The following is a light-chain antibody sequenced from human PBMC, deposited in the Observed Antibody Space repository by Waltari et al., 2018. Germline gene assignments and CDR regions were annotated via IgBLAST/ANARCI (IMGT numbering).Light chain of an antibody. J-gene: IGKJ4*01. CDR3: QQRSNWPPKLT. CDR1: QSVSSY. CDR2: DAS. Sequence: EIVLPQSPATLSLSPGESATLSFRASQSVSSYLAWYQQKPGQAPRLLIYDASNRATGIPARFSGSGSGTDFTLTISSLEPEDFAVYYCQQRSNWPPKLTFGGGTKVEIK. V-gene: IGKV3-11*01.